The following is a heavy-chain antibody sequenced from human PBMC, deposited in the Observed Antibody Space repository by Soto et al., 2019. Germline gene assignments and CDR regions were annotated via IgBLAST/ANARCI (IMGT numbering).Heavy chain of an antibody. CDR3: ARDQHYGGDMGYYYGMDG. CDR1: GGSISSGDYY. V-gene: IGHV4-30-4*01. CDR2: IYYSGST. D-gene: IGHD2-21*02. J-gene: IGHJ6*02. Sequence: PSETLSLTCTVSGGSISSGDYYWSWIRQPPGKGLEWIGYIYYSGSTYYNPSLKSRVTISVDTSKNQFSLKLSSVTAADTAVYYCARDQHYGGDMGYYYGMDGWGQGTTVTGSS.